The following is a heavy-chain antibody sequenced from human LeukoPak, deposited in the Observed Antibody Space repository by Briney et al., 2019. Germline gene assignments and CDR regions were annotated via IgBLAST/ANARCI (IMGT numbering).Heavy chain of an antibody. CDR1: GYTFTSYY. Sequence: ASVKVSCKASGYTFTSYYMHWVRQAPGQGLEWMGIINPSGGSTNYAQKFQGRVTMTRDTSIRTAYMELSRLRSDDTAVYYCARVDDRGHYYDSSGPRKLFDYWGQGTLVTVSS. CDR3: ARVDDRGHYYDSSGPRKLFDY. J-gene: IGHJ4*02. D-gene: IGHD3-22*01. V-gene: IGHV1-2*02. CDR2: INPSGGST.